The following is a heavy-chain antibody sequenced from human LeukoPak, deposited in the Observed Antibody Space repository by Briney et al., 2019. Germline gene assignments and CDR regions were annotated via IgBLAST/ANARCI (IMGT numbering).Heavy chain of an antibody. J-gene: IGHJ3*02. CDR2: IYHSGST. Sequence: SQTLSLTRAVSGGSIRSGGYPWSRIRQPPGKGLEWIGYIYHSGSTYYNPSLKSRVTISVDRSKNQFSLKLSSVTAADTAVYYCAREMVMKGAFDIWGQGTMVTVSS. D-gene: IGHD2-21*01. CDR1: GGSIRSGGYP. V-gene: IGHV4-30-2*01. CDR3: AREMVMKGAFDI.